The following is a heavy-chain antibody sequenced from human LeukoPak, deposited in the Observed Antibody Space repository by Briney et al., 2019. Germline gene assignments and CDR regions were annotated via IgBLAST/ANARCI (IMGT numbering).Heavy chain of an antibody. D-gene: IGHD4-11*01. V-gene: IGHV3-30*02. J-gene: IGHJ4*02. CDR2: IRYDGSNK. CDR3: AKISPHVVTTPRDY. CDR1: GFTFSSYG. Sequence: GGSLRLSCAASGFTFSSYGMHWVRQAPGKGLEWVAFIRYDGSNKYYADSVKGRFTISRDNSKNTLYLQMNSLRAEDTAVYYCAKISPHVVTTPRDYWGQGTLVTVSS.